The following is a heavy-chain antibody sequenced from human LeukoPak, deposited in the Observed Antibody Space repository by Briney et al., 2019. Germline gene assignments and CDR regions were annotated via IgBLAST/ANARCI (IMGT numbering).Heavy chain of an antibody. Sequence: GGSLRLSCAASGFSFSSFSMNWVRQAPGKGLEWVSYISGGSSFTYYVDSVKGRFTISRDNAKNSLYLQMNSLRAEDTAVYYCARGALYYGSGSYYRWFDPWGQGTLVTVSS. V-gene: IGHV3-21*01. D-gene: IGHD3-10*01. CDR2: ISGGSSFT. J-gene: IGHJ5*02. CDR1: GFSFSSFS. CDR3: ARGALYYGSGSYYRWFDP.